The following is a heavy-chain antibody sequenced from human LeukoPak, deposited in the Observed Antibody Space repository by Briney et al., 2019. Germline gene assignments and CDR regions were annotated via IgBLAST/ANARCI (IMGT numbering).Heavy chain of an antibody. J-gene: IGHJ1*01. CDR3: ARGYGDHVGPFYFQH. Sequence: GVSLRLSCAASGFTVSTIYMTWVRQAPGKGLEWVSIIYSGGNTYYADSVKGRFTISRDNSKNTLYLQMNSLRVEDTAVYYCARGYGDHVGPFYFQHWGQGTLVTVSS. D-gene: IGHD4-17*01. CDR1: GFTVSTIY. V-gene: IGHV3-66*01. CDR2: IYSGGNT.